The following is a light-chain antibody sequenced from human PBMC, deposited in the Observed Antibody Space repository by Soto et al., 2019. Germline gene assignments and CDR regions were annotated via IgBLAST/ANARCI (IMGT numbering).Light chain of an antibody. J-gene: IGLJ1*01. V-gene: IGLV2-14*03. CDR3: SSYISTTV. CDR1: SSDVGASNY. Sequence: ALTQPASVSGSPGQSITISCTGTSSDVGASNYVSWYQQHPGKAPKLLIYGVNNRPSGLSDRFSGSKSGSTASLIISGLQAEDEADYYCSSYISTTVFGTGTKLTVL. CDR2: GVN.